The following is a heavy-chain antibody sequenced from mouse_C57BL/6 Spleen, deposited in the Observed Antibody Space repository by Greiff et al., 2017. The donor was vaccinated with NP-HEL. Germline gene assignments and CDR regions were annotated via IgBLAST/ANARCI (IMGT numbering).Heavy chain of an antibody. CDR3: ARGSITTVVEAMDY. CDR2: IYPGDGDI. Sequence: VQLQQSGAELVKPGASVKISCKASGYAFSSYWMNWVKQMPGKGLEWIGQIYPGDGDINNNGRFMGKATLTAVKSSRTAYMQLSSLTSEDSAVYFCARGSITTVVEAMDYWSQGTSVTVSS. CDR1: GYAFSSYW. V-gene: IGHV1-80*01. D-gene: IGHD1-1*01. J-gene: IGHJ4*01.